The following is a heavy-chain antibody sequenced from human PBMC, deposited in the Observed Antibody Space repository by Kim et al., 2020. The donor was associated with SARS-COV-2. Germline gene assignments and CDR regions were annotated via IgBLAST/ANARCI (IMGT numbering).Heavy chain of an antibody. J-gene: IGHJ4*02. V-gene: IGHV3-23*03. CDR2: IYSGGTTT. D-gene: IGHD6-13*01. Sequence: GGSLRLSCAASGFTFSSYAMSWVRQSPGKGLEWVSVIYSGGTTTYYADSVKDRFTISRDNSRSTLYLQMKSLRAEDTAIYYCAKGSYSSSLIFDYWGQG. CDR1: GFTFSSYA. CDR3: AKGSYSSSLIFDY.